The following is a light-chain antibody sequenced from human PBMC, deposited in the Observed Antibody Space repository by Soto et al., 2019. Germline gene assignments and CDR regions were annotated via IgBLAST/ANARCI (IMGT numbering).Light chain of an antibody. J-gene: IGLJ1*01. CDR1: SSDVGGYDH. CDR3: SSDAGNYNYV. Sequence: QSVLTQPPSASGSLGQSVTIACTVTSSDVGGYDHVSWYQQHPGKAPKLMIYEVTKRPAGVPDRFSGSKSGNTASLTVSGLQAEDEADYYCSSDAGNYNYVFGTGTKVTVL. CDR2: EVT. V-gene: IGLV2-8*01.